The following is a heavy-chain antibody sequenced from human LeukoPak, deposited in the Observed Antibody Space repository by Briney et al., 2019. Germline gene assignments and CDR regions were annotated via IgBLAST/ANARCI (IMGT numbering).Heavy chain of an antibody. J-gene: IGHJ2*01. CDR3: ARVGTVTTLGYFDL. CDR2: INTDGSST. D-gene: IGHD4-11*01. Sequence: PGGSLTLSCAASGFTFSSYWMHWVRQAPGKGLVWVSRINTDGSSTSYADSVKGRFTISRDNAKNTMYLQMNSLRAEDTAVYYCARVGTVTTLGYFDLWGRGTLVTVSS. CDR1: GFTFSSYW. V-gene: IGHV3-74*01.